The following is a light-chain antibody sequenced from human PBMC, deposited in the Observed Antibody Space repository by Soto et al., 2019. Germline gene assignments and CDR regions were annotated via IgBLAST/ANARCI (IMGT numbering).Light chain of an antibody. J-gene: IGKJ3*01. V-gene: IGKV3-20*01. CDR2: DAS. Sequence: EFVLTQSPGTLSLSPGERATLSCRASQTVRNNYLAWYQQKPGQAPRLLIYDASSRATGIPDRFSGGGSGTDFTLTISRLEPEDFAVYYCQQYGSSPFTFGPGTTGDIK. CDR1: QTVRNNY. CDR3: QQYGSSPFT.